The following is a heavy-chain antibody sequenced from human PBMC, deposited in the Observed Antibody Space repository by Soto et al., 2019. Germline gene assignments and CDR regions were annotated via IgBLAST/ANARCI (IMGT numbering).Heavy chain of an antibody. V-gene: IGHV3-48*03. CDR2: ISSRGSTI. D-gene: IGHD1-26*01. J-gene: IGHJ6*02. Sequence: VGSLRLSCAASGFTFSRYEMNWVRQAPGKGLEWLSYISSRGSTIYYADSVKGRFTISRDNAKNSLYLQMNSLTPGDTALYYCARVQGDYSYYAMDVWGQGTTVTVSS. CDR3: ARVQGDYSYYAMDV. CDR1: GFTFSRYE.